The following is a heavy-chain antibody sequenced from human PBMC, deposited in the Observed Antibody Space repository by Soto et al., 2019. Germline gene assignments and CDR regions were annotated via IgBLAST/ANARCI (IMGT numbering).Heavy chain of an antibody. CDR1: GGSISIYV. CDR2: IYYTGST. V-gene: IGHV4-59*08. CDR3: ERHARTYSSQNSFDP. J-gene: IGHJ5*02. D-gene: IGHD6-13*01. Sequence: SLTICLACTVSGGSISIYVWSWIRQPPGEGLEWSGYIYYTGSTSYNPSLKSRVTISVDTSKHQLSLKMSCVTAADPAVYYCERHARTYSSQNSFDPWGQGTLVTVS.